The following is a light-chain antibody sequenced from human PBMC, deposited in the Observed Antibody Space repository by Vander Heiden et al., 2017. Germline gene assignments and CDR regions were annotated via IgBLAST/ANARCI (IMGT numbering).Light chain of an antibody. V-gene: IGKV3-20*01. Sequence: EFVLTQSPGTLALSPGERATLSCRSSQSVRSTYLAWYQQKPGQAPRLLMYGASNRATGIPDRFSGSGSGTDFTLTISRLEPEDFAVYYCQQYGTEPPMYAFGQGTKVEIK. CDR2: GAS. J-gene: IGKJ2*01. CDR1: QSVRSTY. CDR3: QQYGTEPPMYA.